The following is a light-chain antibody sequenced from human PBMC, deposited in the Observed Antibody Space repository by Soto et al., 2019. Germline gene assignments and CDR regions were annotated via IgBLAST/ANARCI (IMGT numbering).Light chain of an antibody. CDR3: QQYGRT. CDR2: GAS. Sequence: DIVLTQSPGTLSLSPGDRATLSCRSSQSVNSNYLAWYQQKPGQAPRLLIFGASTRATGIPDRFRGSGSGTDFPLTINRLEPEDFAVYYCQQYGRTFGQGTKLEIK. CDR1: QSVNSNY. J-gene: IGKJ2*01. V-gene: IGKV3-20*01.